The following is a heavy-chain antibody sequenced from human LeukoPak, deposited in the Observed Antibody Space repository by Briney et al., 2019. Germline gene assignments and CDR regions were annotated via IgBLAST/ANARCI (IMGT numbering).Heavy chain of an antibody. V-gene: IGHV3-48*02. D-gene: IGHD1-26*01. Sequence: PGGSLRLSCAASGFTFSSYSMNWVRQAPGKGLEWVSYISSSSSTIYYADSVKGRFTISRDNAKNSLYLQMDSLRNEDTAVYYCATEGPSRVGANAFDIWGQGTMVTVSS. CDR3: ATEGPSRVGANAFDI. CDR1: GFTFSSYS. J-gene: IGHJ3*02. CDR2: ISSSSSTI.